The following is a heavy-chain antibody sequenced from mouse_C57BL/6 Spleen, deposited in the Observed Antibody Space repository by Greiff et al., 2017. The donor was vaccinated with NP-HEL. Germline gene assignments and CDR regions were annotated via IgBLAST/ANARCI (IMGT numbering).Heavy chain of an antibody. D-gene: IGHD5-1*01. Sequence: VQLQQSGAELVRPGASVKLSCKASGYTFTDYYINWVKQRPGQGLEWIARIYPGSGNTYYNEKFKGKATLTAEKSSSTAYMQLSSLTSEDSAVYFCAMEYHDCWGKGTTLTVAS. CDR2: IYPGSGNT. CDR3: AMEYHDC. V-gene: IGHV1-76*01. J-gene: IGHJ2*01. CDR1: GYTFTDYY.